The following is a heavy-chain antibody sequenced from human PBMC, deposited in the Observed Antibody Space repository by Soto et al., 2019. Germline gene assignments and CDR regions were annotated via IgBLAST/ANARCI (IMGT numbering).Heavy chain of an antibody. Sequence: QVQLVESGGGVVQPGRSLRLSCAASGFTFSSYGMHWVRQAPGKGLEWVAVISYGGSNKYYADSVKGRFTISRDNSKNTLYLQMNNLRAEDTAVYYLAKDKCISTSCYRLYNWFDPWGQGTLVTVSS. CDR3: AKDKCISTSCYRLYNWFDP. CDR1: GFTFSSYG. D-gene: IGHD2-2*01. CDR2: ISYGGSNK. J-gene: IGHJ5*02. V-gene: IGHV3-30*18.